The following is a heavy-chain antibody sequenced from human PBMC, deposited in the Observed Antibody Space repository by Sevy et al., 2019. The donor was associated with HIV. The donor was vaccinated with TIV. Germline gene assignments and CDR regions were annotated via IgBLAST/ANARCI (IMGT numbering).Heavy chain of an antibody. Sequence: GGSLRLSCAASGFTFSSYWMSWVRQAPGKGLEWVANIKQDGSEKYYVDSVKGRLTISRDNAKNSLYLQMNSLRAEDTAVYYCARSGGELLQGDYFDYWGQGTLVTVSS. CDR2: IKQDGSEK. CDR3: ARSGGELLQGDYFDY. V-gene: IGHV3-7*01. CDR1: GFTFSSYW. J-gene: IGHJ4*02. D-gene: IGHD1-26*01.